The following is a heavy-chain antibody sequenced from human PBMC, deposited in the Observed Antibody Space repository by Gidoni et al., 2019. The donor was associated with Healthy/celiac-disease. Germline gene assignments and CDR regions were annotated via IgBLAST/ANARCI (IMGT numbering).Heavy chain of an antibody. Sequence: QVQLQQWGAGLLKPSETLSLTCAVYGGSFSGYYWSWIRQPPGKGLEWIGEINHSGSTNYNPSLKSRVTISVDTSKNQFSLKLSSVTAADTAVYYCARVFPPRYCSGGSCYPASLNWFDPWGQGTLVTVSS. CDR3: ARVFPPRYCSGGSCYPASLNWFDP. D-gene: IGHD2-15*01. CDR1: GGSFSGYY. V-gene: IGHV4-34*01. CDR2: INHSGST. J-gene: IGHJ5*02.